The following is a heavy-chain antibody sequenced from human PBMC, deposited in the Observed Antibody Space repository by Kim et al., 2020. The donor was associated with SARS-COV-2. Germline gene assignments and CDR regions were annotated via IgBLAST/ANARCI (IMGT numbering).Heavy chain of an antibody. J-gene: IGHJ4*02. CDR2: IYSGGST. CDR3: ARSIVGATRFDY. D-gene: IGHD1-26*01. Sequence: GGSLRLSCAASGFTVSSNYMSWVRQAPGKGLEWVSVIYSGGSTYYADSVKGRFTISRDNSKNTLYLQMNSLRAEDTAVYYCARSIVGATRFDYWGQGTLVTVSS. V-gene: IGHV3-53*01. CDR1: GFTVSSNY.